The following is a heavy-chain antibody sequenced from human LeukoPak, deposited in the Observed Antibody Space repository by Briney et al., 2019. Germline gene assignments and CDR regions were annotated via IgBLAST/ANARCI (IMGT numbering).Heavy chain of an antibody. J-gene: IGHJ4*02. CDR1: GFPFNAYW. V-gene: IGHV3-7*03. D-gene: IGHD6-13*01. CDR2: IRQDGDTK. CDR3: ARSLPYGTTWYGRSDF. Sequence: GGSLRLPCAASGFPFNAYWMTWVRQAPGKGLEWVANIRQDGDTKYYVDSVKGRFTISRDNAMNSLYLQMNSLRAEDTAIYYCARSLPYGTTWYGRSDFWGQGTLVTVSS.